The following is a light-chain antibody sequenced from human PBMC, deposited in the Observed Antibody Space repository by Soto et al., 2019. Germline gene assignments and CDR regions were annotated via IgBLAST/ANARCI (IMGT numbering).Light chain of an antibody. CDR3: ETWDSHTRV. J-gene: IGLJ3*02. CDR2: LQNSGSY. Sequence: QPVLTQASSASASPGSSVKLTCTLSSGHSSFIIAWHQLQPGKAPRYLMKLQNSGSYNMGSGVPDRFSGSSSGADRYLIISNLQSEDEADYYCETWDSHTRVFGGGTQLTVL. CDR1: SGHSSFI. V-gene: IGLV4-60*03.